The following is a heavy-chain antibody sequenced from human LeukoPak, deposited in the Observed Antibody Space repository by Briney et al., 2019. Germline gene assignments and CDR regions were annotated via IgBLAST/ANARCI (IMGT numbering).Heavy chain of an antibody. CDR3: VKGSSGYYYDY. J-gene: IGHJ4*02. Sequence: GGSLRLSCAASGFTVSGNYMSWVRQAPGKGLEWVSALSASGYTTYYADSVKGRFTISRDNSKNTLYLQMNSLRDEDSAVYYCVKGSSGYYYDYWGQGTLVTVSS. CDR1: GFTVSGNY. CDR2: LSASGYTT. V-gene: IGHV3-23*01. D-gene: IGHD3-22*01.